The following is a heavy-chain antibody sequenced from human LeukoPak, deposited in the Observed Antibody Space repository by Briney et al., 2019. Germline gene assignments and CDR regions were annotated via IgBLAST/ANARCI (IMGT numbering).Heavy chain of an antibody. D-gene: IGHD6-19*01. V-gene: IGHV3-33*03. CDR3: AKFSSGWYNY. J-gene: IGHJ4*02. Sequence: GGSLRLSCAASGFTFSSYGMHWVRQAPGKGLEWVAVIWYDGSNKYYADSVKGRFTISRDNAKNSLYLQMNSLRAEDTALYYCAKFSSGWYNYWGQGTLVTVSS. CDR2: IWYDGSNK. CDR1: GFTFSSYG.